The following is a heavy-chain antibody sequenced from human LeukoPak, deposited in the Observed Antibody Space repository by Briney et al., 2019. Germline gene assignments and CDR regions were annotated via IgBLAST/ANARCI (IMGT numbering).Heavy chain of an antibody. D-gene: IGHD6-13*01. CDR1: GFTFSSYA. CDR3: AKAGGSSSWYSELDY. Sequence: GGSLRPSCAASGFTFSSYAMSWVRQAPGKGLEWVSAISGSGGSTYYADSVKGRFTISRDNSKNTLYLQMNSLRAEDTAVYYCAKAGGSSSWYSELDYWGQGTLVTVSS. CDR2: ISGSGGST. V-gene: IGHV3-23*01. J-gene: IGHJ4*02.